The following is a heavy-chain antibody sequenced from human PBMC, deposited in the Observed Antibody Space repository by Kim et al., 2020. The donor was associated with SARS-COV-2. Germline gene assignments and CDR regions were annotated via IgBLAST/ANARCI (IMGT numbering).Heavy chain of an antibody. D-gene: IGHD2-21*01. CDR1: GFTVSSNY. CDR3: AIDRRVITGGAENDY. V-gene: IGHV3-66*01. CDR2: IYSGAST. J-gene: IGHJ4*02. Sequence: GGSLRLSCAASGFTVSSNYISWVRQAPGKGLEWVSVIYSGASTYYADSVQGRFTISRDNSKNTVYLQMNSLRAEDTAVYYCAIDRRVITGGAENDYWGQGTLVTVSS.